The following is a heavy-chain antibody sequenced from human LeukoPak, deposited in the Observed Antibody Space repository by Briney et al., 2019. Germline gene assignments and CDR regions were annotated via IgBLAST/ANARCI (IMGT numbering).Heavy chain of an antibody. V-gene: IGHV4-34*01. CDR3: SGIAAAGTDY. Sequence: PSATLSLTCAVYGGSFSGYYWSWIRQPPGKGLEWIGSIYYSGRTYYNPSLKSRVPISVDTSKNQFSLRLSSVTAADTAVYYCSGIAAAGTDYWGQGTLVTVSS. D-gene: IGHD6-13*01. J-gene: IGHJ4*02. CDR1: GGSFSGYY. CDR2: IYYSGRT.